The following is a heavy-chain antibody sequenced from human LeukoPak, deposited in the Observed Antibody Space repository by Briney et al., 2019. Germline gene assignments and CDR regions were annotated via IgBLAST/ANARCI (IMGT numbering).Heavy chain of an antibody. V-gene: IGHV4-38-2*02. D-gene: IGHD1-1*01. CDR1: GYSISSGYY. CDR3: EREGPTSFSDY. Sequence: SETLSLTCTVSGYSISSGYYWGWIRQPPGKGLEWIGSIYHSGSTYYNPSLKSRVTISVDTSKNQFSLKLSSVTAADTAVYYCEREGPTSFSDYWGQGTLVTVSS. J-gene: IGHJ4*02. CDR2: IYHSGST.